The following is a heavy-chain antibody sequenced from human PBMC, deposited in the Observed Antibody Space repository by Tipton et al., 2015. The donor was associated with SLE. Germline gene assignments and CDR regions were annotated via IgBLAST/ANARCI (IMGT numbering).Heavy chain of an antibody. J-gene: IGHJ6*03. CDR2: ISAYNGNT. D-gene: IGHD6-6*01. V-gene: IGHV1-18*01. CDR1: GYTFTSSG. Sequence: QVQLVQSGAEVKKPGASVTVSCKASGYTFTSSGISWVRQAPGQGLEWMGSISAYNGNTNYAQKLQGRVTMITGTSTSTAYMELRSLRSDDTAVYYCARYTSSANHPYHYMDVWGKGTTVTVSS. CDR3: ARYTSSANHPYHYMDV.